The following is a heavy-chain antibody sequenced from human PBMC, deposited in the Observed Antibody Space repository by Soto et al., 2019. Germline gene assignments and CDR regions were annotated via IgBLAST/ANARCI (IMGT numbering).Heavy chain of an antibody. Sequence: TLSLTCAISGDSVSRNSAACNWIRQSPSRGLEWLGRTYYRSKWYNDYAVSVKSRITINPDTSKNQFSLQLNSVTPEDTAVYYCARGERITIFGVVSNWFDPWGQGTLVTVSS. V-gene: IGHV6-1*01. CDR3: ARGERITIFGVVSNWFDP. CDR1: GDSVSRNSAA. CDR2: TYYRSKWYN. J-gene: IGHJ5*02. D-gene: IGHD3-3*01.